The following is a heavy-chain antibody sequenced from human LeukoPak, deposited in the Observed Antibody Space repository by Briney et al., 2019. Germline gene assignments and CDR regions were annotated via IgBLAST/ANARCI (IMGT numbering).Heavy chain of an antibody. CDR3: VRGVPVTPGIDY. CDR1: GFTFSNYC. Sequence: GGSLRLSCAASGFTFSNYCMHWVRHPPGKGLVWVSQICTGESTIKSADSVKGRFTISRDNAKNTLYLQMSSLRVEDTAVYYCVRGVPVTPGIDYWGQGTLVSVSS. D-gene: IGHD2-2*01. J-gene: IGHJ4*02. CDR2: ICTGESTI. V-gene: IGHV3-74*01.